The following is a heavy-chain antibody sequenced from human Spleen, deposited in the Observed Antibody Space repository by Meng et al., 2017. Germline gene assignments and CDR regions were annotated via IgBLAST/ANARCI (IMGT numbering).Heavy chain of an antibody. Sequence: QVQLQELGEGLLKPSENLSLTCVVSGGSFSDYYWSWIRQPPGKGLEWIGEINHSGSTNYNPSLESRATISVDTSQNNLSLKLSSVTAADSAVYYCARGPTTMAHDFDYWGQGTLVTVSS. D-gene: IGHD4-11*01. CDR3: ARGPTTMAHDFDY. CDR2: INHSGST. J-gene: IGHJ4*02. V-gene: IGHV4-34*01. CDR1: GGSFSDYY.